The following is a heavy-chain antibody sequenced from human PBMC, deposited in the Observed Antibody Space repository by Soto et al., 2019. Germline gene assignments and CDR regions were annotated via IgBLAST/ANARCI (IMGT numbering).Heavy chain of an antibody. Sequence: EVQLLESGGGLVQPGGSLRLSCAASGFTFSSYYMSWVRQAPGKGLEWVSAISGSGGSTYYADSVKGRFTISRDNSKNTLYLQMNSLRAEDTSVYYCARDPSRILWFWELFSCGMDVWGQGTTVTVSS. V-gene: IGHV3-23*01. CDR1: GFTFSSYY. J-gene: IGHJ6*02. CDR2: ISGSGGST. CDR3: ARDPSRILWFWELFSCGMDV. D-gene: IGHD3-10*01.